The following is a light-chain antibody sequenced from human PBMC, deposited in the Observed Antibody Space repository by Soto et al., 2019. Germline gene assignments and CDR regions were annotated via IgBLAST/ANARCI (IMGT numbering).Light chain of an antibody. CDR2: GAS. V-gene: IGKV3-15*01. J-gene: IGKJ1*01. CDR3: QQYNNWPPWT. CDR1: HSFNTN. Sequence: EIVMTQSPATLSVSPGERATFSCRASHSFNTNLAWYQLKPGQAPMLLVYGASIRATGIPARFSGSGSGTEYSLTISSLQSEDFAVYYCQQYNNWPPWTFGQGTKV.